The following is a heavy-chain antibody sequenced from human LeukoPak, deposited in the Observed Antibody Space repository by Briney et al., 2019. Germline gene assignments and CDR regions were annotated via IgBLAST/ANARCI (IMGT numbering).Heavy chain of an antibody. CDR3: AKQRGSYSPYNWFDP. CDR1: GYTFTGYY. CDR2: INPNSCGT. V-gene: IGHV1-2*02. D-gene: IGHD1-26*01. J-gene: IGHJ5*02. Sequence: GASVKVSCKASGYTFTGYYMHWVRQAPGQGLEWMGWINPNSCGTNYAQKFQGRVNMTRDTSISTAYMELSRLRSDDTAVYYCAKQRGSYSPYNWFDPWGQGTLVTVSS.